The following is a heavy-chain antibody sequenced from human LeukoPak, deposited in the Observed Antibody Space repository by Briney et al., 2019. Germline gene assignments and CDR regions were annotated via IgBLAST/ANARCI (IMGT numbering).Heavy chain of an antibody. J-gene: IGHJ6*02. CDR2: ICESGST. Sequence: KPSETLSLTCSVSGGSISSSSYNWGWLRQPPGKGLEWIGSICESGSTYYNPSLRSRITISVDTSKNQFSLNLISVTASDTAVYYCARRSSIDRSTYYYYGMDVWCQGATVTVSS. CDR3: ARRSSIDRSTYYYYGMDV. CDR1: GGSISSSSYN. V-gene: IGHV4-39*01. D-gene: IGHD3-22*01.